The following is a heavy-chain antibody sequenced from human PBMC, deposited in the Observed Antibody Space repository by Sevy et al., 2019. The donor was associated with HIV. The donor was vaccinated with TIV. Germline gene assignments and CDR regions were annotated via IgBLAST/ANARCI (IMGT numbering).Heavy chain of an antibody. CDR3: ARGKSGYGYALNY. D-gene: IGHD5-18*01. J-gene: IGHJ4*02. CDR2: IYSGDTT. Sequence: GGSLRLSCAASGFTVNSNYMTWVRQAPGKGLEGVSVIYSGDTTYHADSVKDRFTISRDNFKNTLYLHMSGLRAEDTAVYYCARGKSGYGYALNYWGQGTLVTVSS. CDR1: GFTVNSNY. V-gene: IGHV3-66*01.